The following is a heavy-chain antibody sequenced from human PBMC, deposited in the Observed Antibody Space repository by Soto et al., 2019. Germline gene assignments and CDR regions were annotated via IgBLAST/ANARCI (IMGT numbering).Heavy chain of an antibody. Sequence: SETLSLTCTVSGGSISSGDYYWSWIRQPPGKGLEWIGYIYYSGSTYYNPSLKSRVTIAVDTSKNQFSLKLSSVTAADTAVYYCARGGPIFGNWFDPWGQGTLVTVSS. CDR1: GGSISSGDYY. CDR2: IYYSGST. CDR3: ARGGPIFGNWFDP. D-gene: IGHD3-3*01. V-gene: IGHV4-30-4*01. J-gene: IGHJ5*02.